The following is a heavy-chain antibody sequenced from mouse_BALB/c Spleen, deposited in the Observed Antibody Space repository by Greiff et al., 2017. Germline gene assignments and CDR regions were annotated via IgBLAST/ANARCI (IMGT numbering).Heavy chain of an antibody. D-gene: IGHD1-1*01. CDR3: ARSSYYGYVDY. Sequence: VQLQQSGAELARPGASVKLSCKASGYTFPSYWMQWVKQRPGQGLEWIGAIYPGDGDTRYTQKFKGKATLTADKSSSTAYMQLSSLASEDSAVYYCARSSYYGYVDYWGQGTTLTVSS. CDR1: GYTFPSYW. CDR2: IYPGDGDT. V-gene: IGHV1-87*01. J-gene: IGHJ2*01.